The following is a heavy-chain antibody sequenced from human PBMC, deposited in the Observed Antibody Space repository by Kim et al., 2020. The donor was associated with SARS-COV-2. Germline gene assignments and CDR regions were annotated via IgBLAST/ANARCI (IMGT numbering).Heavy chain of an antibody. J-gene: IGHJ4*02. D-gene: IGHD5-12*01. CDR1: GFTFSDYY. V-gene: IGHV3-11*05. CDR3: ARESVARTHVVDY. Sequence: GGSLRLSCVASGFTFSDYYMSWIRQAPGKGLEWVSYISSGRSHTNYADSVKGRFTISRDSAKNSLYLQMNSLRAEDTAVYYCARESVARTHVVDYWGQGTLVTVSS. CDR2: ISSGRSHT.